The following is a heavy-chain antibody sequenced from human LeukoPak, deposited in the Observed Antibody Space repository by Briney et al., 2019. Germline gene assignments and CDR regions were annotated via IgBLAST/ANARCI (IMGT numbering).Heavy chain of an antibody. D-gene: IGHD3-3*01. V-gene: IGHV3-23*01. J-gene: IGHJ4*02. CDR2: ISGSGGST. Sequence: GGSLRLSCAASGFTFSSYAMSWVRQAPGKGLEWVSGISGSGGSTYYADSVKGRFTISRDNSKNTLYLQMNSLRAEDTAVYYCAKVVYDFWSGQGDYWGQGTLVTVSS. CDR3: AKVVYDFWSGQGDY. CDR1: GFTFSSYA.